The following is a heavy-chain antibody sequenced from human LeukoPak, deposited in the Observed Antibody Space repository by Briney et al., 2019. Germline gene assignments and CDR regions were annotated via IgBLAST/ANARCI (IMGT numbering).Heavy chain of an antibody. Sequence: EASVKVSCKASGYTFTGYYMHWVRQAPGKGLEWMGGFDPEDGETIYAQKFQGRVTMTEDTSTDTAYMELSSLRSEDTAVYYCATDLGAAAMSHWGQGTLVTVSS. CDR1: GYTFTGYY. V-gene: IGHV1-24*01. CDR2: FDPEDGET. CDR3: ATDLGAAAMSH. J-gene: IGHJ4*02. D-gene: IGHD6-13*01.